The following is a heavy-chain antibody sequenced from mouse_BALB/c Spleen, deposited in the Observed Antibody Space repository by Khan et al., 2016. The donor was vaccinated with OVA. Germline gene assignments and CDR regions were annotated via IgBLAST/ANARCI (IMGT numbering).Heavy chain of an antibody. CDR2: INTHSGVP. V-gene: IGHV9-4*02. J-gene: IGHJ4*01. CDR3: ARGGAAYDRNDGGSMKY. D-gene: IGHD2-14*01. CDR1: GYTFTTAG. Sequence: QIQLVQSGPELKKPGETVRISCKASGYTFTTAGIQWVQKMPGKGLKWIGWINTHSGVPKYAEDFKGRFAFSLEISVNTAYLPITNLKNEATATYFSARGGAAYDRNDGGSMKYWGQGTSVTVSS.